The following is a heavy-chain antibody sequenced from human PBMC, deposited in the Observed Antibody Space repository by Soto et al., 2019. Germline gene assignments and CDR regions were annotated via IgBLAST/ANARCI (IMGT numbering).Heavy chain of an antibody. CDR1: GGSISRSSYY. V-gene: IGHV4-39*01. CDR3: ARVVPAAIRVLGWFDP. J-gene: IGHJ5*02. D-gene: IGHD2-2*02. CDR2: IYYSGST. Sequence: SETLSLTCTVSGGSISRSSYYWGWIRQPPGKGLEWIGSIYYSGSTYYNPSLKSRVTISVDTSKNQFSLKLSSVTAADTAVYYCARVVPAAIRVLGWFDPWGQGTLVTVSS.